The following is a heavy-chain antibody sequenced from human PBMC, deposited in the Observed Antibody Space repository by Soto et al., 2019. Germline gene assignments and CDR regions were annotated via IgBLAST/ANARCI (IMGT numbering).Heavy chain of an antibody. D-gene: IGHD1-26*01. J-gene: IGHJ4*02. CDR2: IWYDGSNK. V-gene: IGHV3-33*01. Sequence: QVQLVESGGGVVQPGRSLRLSCAASGFTFSSYGMHWVRQAPGKGLEWVAVIWYDGSNKYYADSVKGRFTISRDNSKNVLYLQMSSLRAEATSVYYCARWGGDSGSYFSYSWGQGTLVTVSS. CDR1: GFTFSSYG. CDR3: ARWGGDSGSYFSYS.